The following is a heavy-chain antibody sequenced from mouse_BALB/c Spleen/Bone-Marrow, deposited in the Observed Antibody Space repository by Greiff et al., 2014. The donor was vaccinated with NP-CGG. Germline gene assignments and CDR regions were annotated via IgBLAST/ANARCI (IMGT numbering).Heavy chain of an antibody. J-gene: IGHJ2*01. CDR1: GYAFTDYL. D-gene: IGHD2-3*01. CDR2: INPGSGST. Sequence: QVQLKESGAELVRPGTSVKVSCKASGYAFTDYLMEWLKQRPGQGLGWIGVINPGSGSTNYNEKFKDKATLTADTSSNTAYMQLSSLTSDDSAVYFCARYDGYLDYWGQGTTLTVSS. V-gene: IGHV1-54*01. CDR3: ARYDGYLDY.